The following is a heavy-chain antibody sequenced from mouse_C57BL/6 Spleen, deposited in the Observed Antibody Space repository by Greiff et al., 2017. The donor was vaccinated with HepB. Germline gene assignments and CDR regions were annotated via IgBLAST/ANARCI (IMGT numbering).Heavy chain of an antibody. D-gene: IGHD1-1*01. CDR2: IYPRSGNT. V-gene: IGHV1-81*01. Sequence: VQLQQSGAELARPGASVKLSCKASGYTFTSYGISWVKQRTGQGLEWIGEIYPRSGNTYYNEKFKGKATLTADKSSSTAYMELRSLTSEDSAVYFCAGSWDYYGSSYGYFDVWGTGTTVTVSS. J-gene: IGHJ1*03. CDR1: GYTFTSYG. CDR3: AGSWDYYGSSYGYFDV.